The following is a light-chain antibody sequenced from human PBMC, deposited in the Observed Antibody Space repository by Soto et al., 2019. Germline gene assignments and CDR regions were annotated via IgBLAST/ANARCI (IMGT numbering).Light chain of an antibody. CDR1: QSVSSSY. J-gene: IGKJ5*01. CDR3: QQRYDWPIT. V-gene: IGKV3D-20*02. Sequence: EIVLTQSPGTLSLSPGERATLSCRASQSVSSSYLAWYQQKPGQAPRLLMYTASSRATGIPDRFSGSGSGTDFTLTISSLEPEDFSVYYCQQRYDWPITFGQGTRLEI. CDR2: TAS.